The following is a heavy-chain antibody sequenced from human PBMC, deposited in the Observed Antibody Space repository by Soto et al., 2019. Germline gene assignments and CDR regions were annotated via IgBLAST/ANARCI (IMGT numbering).Heavy chain of an antibody. CDR2: LSSSGSTI. J-gene: IGHJ6*03. CDR1: GFTFSDYY. V-gene: IGHV3-11*01. Sequence: QVQLVEAGGGLVKPGGSLRLSCAASGFTFSDYYMSWIRQAPGKGLEWVSYLSSSGSTIYYADSVKGLFTISRDNAKNSLYLQMISLRAEDTAVYYCARDRGSTGILTVYYYYYYYMDVWGKGTTVTVSS. CDR3: ARDRGSTGILTVYYYYYYYMDV. D-gene: IGHD3-9*01.